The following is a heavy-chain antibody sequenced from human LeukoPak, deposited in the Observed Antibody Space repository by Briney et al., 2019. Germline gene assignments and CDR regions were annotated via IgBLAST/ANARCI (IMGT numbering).Heavy chain of an antibody. CDR3: ARGREVRGRSMAV. Sequence: GGSLRLSCAASGFNFSSHWMHWVSQAPGKGLVWVSRIRNDGSGTTYADSVKGRFIISRDNAKSTLYLHMNRLTAEDTVVYFCARGREVRGRSMAVWGKGTTVTVSS. D-gene: IGHD3-10*01. CDR1: GFNFSSHW. V-gene: IGHV3-74*03. CDR2: IRNDGSGT. J-gene: IGHJ6*04.